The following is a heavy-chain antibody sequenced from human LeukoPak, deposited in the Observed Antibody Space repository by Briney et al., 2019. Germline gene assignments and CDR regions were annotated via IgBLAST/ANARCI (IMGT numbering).Heavy chain of an antibody. J-gene: IGHJ4*02. CDR2: ISYDGSNK. D-gene: IGHD1-14*01. Sequence: GGSLRLSCAASGFTFSSYAMHWVRQAPGKGLEWVAVISYDGSNKYYADSVKGRFTISRDNSKNTLYLQMNSLRAEDTAVYYCARSAGGNPKYYFDYWGQGTLVTVSS. CDR3: ARSAGGNPKYYFDY. V-gene: IGHV3-30-3*01. CDR1: GFTFSSYA.